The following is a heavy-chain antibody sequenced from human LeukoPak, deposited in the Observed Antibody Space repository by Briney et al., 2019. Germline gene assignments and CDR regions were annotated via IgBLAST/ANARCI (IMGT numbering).Heavy chain of an antibody. CDR3: ARAGYYGEWLVLDY. Sequence: ASVKVSCKASGYTFTGYYMHWVRQAPGQGLEWMGRINPNSGGTNYAQKFQGRVTMTRGTSISTAYMELSRLRSDDTAVYYCARAGYYGEWLVLDYWGQGTLVTVSS. D-gene: IGHD6-19*01. J-gene: IGHJ4*02. V-gene: IGHV1-2*06. CDR1: GYTFTGYY. CDR2: INPNSGGT.